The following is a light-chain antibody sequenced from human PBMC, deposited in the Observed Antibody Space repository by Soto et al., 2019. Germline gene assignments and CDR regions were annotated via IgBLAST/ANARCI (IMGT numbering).Light chain of an antibody. CDR2: YDS. V-gene: IGLV3-21*04. J-gene: IGLJ1*01. CDR3: QVWDIMTDNYV. CDR1: NIGNKR. Sequence: VLTQPPSVSVAPEKTATITCGGNNIGNKRVHWYRQKQGQAPVLLISYDSDRPSGIPERFSGSNSENTATLTISRVEAGDEADYYCQVWDIMTDNYVFGSGTKLTVL.